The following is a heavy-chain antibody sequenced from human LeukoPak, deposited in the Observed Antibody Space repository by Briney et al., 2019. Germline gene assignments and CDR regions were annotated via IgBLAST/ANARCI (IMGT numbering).Heavy chain of an antibody. Sequence: GESLKISCKGSGYSFTSYWIGWVRQMPGKGLEWVALISHAGSNEYYAASVKGRFTISRDNSNNEFYLQMNSLRPEDTAVYYCARGGAPAVYFDYWGQGALVTVSS. V-gene: IGHV3-30*03. J-gene: IGHJ4*02. D-gene: IGHD1-26*01. CDR2: ISHAGSNE. CDR1: GYSFTSYW. CDR3: ARGGAPAVYFDY.